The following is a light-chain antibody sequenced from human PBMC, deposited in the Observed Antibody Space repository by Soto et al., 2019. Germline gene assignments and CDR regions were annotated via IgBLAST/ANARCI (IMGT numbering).Light chain of an antibody. CDR1: ESVSSSH. CDR2: GAS. J-gene: IGKJ5*01. Sequence: IVLTQSPDTLSLSPGERATLSCRASESVSSSHLAWYQHKRGQTPRLLIYGASYGATGIPDRFSGSGSGTDFTLTISGLEPEDFAVYYCQYYGSSTTPFAQGPRLEIK. V-gene: IGKV3-20*01. CDR3: QYYGSSTTP.